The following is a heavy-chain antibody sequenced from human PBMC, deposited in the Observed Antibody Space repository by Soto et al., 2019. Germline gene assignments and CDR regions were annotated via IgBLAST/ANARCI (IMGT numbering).Heavy chain of an antibody. V-gene: IGHV3-23*01. D-gene: IGHD6-13*01. J-gene: IGHJ4*02. Sequence: EVQLLESGGGLVQPGGSLRLSCAASGFTFSSYAMSWVRQTPGKGLEWVSAITSRGDNTYYADSVKGRFTISRDNSKNTLDLQRDTLRVDDTAVYYCAKRGGSSCLDSGGQGTLGTVSS. CDR1: GFTFSSYA. CDR2: ITSRGDNT. CDR3: AKRGGSSCLDS.